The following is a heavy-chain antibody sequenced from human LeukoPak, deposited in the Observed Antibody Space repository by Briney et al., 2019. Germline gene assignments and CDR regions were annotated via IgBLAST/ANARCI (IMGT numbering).Heavy chain of an antibody. CDR3: LLLVSSSFVPIDY. CDR2: ISGSGGST. CDR1: GFTFSSYA. J-gene: IGHJ4*02. D-gene: IGHD6-6*01. V-gene: IGHV3-23*01. Sequence: GGSLRLSCAASGFTFSSYAMSWVRQAPGKGLEWVPAISGSGGSTYYADSVKGRFTISRDNSRNTLYLQMNSLRAEDTAVYYCLLLVSSSFVPIDYWGQGTLVTVSS.